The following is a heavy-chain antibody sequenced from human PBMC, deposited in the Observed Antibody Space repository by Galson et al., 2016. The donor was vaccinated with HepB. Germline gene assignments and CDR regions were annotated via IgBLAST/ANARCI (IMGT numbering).Heavy chain of an antibody. CDR1: GFAFSSSG. Sequence: SLRLSCAASGFAFSSSGINWVRQAPGKGLQWISYISTTIRTIYYADSVMGRFTISRDNAKNSVYLQMNSLRDDDTAIYYCARELVRSAFDLWGQGTIVTVSS. V-gene: IGHV3-48*02. CDR2: ISTTIRTI. CDR3: ARELVRSAFDL. J-gene: IGHJ3*01. D-gene: IGHD6-6*01.